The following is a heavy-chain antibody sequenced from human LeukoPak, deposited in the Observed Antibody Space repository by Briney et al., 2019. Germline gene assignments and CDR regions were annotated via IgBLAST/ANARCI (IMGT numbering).Heavy chain of an antibody. CDR3: ARAATVVNGRYLDY. Sequence: GGSLRLSCAASGFTDSSNYMSWVRQAPGKGLEWVSVIYSGGSTYYADSVKGRFTISRDNSKNTLYLQMNSLRAEDTAVYYCARAATVVNGRYLDYWGQGTLVTVSS. J-gene: IGHJ4*02. CDR2: IYSGGST. CDR1: GFTDSSNY. D-gene: IGHD4-23*01. V-gene: IGHV3-53*01.